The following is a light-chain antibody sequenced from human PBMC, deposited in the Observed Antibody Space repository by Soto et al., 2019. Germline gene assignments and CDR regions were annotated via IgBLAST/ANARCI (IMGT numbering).Light chain of an antibody. J-gene: IGKJ4*01. CDR3: QQLNAYPA. CDR2: GAS. CDR1: QGIGSY. V-gene: IGKV1-9*01. Sequence: DLPLTQSPSFLSASVGDRVTITCRARQGIGSYLGWYQQAPGKAPKLLIYGASTLQSGVPSRFSGSGSGTEFTLTISSLQHEDCATYFCQQLNAYPAFGGGTKVEI.